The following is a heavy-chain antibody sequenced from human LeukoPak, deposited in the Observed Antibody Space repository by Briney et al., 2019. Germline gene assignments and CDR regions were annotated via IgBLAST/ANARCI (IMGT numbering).Heavy chain of an antibody. CDR1: GFTFSSYW. CDR3: ARMTAATPLGY. V-gene: IGHV3-74*01. Sequence: GGSLRLSCAASGFTFSSYWMHWVRQAPGKGLVWVSRINTDGSSTSYADSVKGRFTISRDNAKNTLYLQMNSLRAEDTAVYYCARMTAATPLGYWGQGTLVTVSS. D-gene: IGHD2-15*01. CDR2: INTDGSST. J-gene: IGHJ4*02.